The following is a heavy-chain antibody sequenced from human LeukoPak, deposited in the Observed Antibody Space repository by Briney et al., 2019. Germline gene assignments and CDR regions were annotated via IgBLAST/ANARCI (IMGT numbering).Heavy chain of an antibody. J-gene: IGHJ4*02. CDR3: AREGGGEIDSSGQYYFDY. Sequence: GASVKVSCKASGYTFTSYYMHWVRQAPGQGLEWMGIINPSGGSTSYAQKFQGRVTMTRDTSTSTVYMELSSLRSEDTAVYYCAREGGGEIDSSGQYYFDYWGQGTLVTVSS. CDR1: GYTFTSYY. V-gene: IGHV1-46*01. CDR2: INPSGGST. D-gene: IGHD3-22*01.